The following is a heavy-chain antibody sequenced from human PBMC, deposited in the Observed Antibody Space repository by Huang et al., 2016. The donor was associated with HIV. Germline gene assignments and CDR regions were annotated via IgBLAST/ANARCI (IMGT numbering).Heavy chain of an antibody. J-gene: IGHJ6*02. CDR3: ARGRTRSSLYDSYYGLDV. CDR2: IIPIFGTA. CDR1: GGPFSTYA. D-gene: IGHD6-6*01. Sequence: QVQLVQSGAEVKRPGSSVKVSCKASGGPFSTYAISWVRQAPGQGFEWMGGIIPIFGTANYAQKFQGTVTITADEFTSTAYMELSSLRSEDTALYYCARGRTRSSLYDSYYGLDVWGQGTTVTVS. V-gene: IGHV1-69*01.